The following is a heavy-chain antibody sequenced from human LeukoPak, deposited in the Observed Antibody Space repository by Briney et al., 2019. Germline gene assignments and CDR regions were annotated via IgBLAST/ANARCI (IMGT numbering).Heavy chain of an antibody. CDR3: ARDLTTLEHLGYYYGMDV. Sequence: RRSLRLSCAASGFTFRSYAMHWVRQAPGKGLEWVIVISSDGTNKYYADSVKGRFTVSRDNSKNTLYLQMNSLRDKDTAVYYCARDLTTLEHLGYYYGMDVWGQGTTVTVSS. CDR1: GFTFRSYA. V-gene: IGHV3-30-3*01. CDR2: ISSDGTNK. J-gene: IGHJ6*02. D-gene: IGHD2-15*01.